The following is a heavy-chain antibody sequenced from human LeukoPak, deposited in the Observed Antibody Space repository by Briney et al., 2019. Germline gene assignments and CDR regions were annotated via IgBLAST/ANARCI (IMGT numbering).Heavy chain of an antibody. D-gene: IGHD2-2*01. Sequence: PGGSLRLSCTPSGFPFSDYGMNWVRQAPGKGLEWVAVISYDGSNKYYADSVKGRFTISRDNSKHMLYLQLNSLRAEDTAVYYCARDWSGDIVVVPAAEPDAFDIWGQGTMVTVSS. CDR1: GFPFSDYG. V-gene: IGHV3-30*03. CDR2: ISYDGSNK. CDR3: ARDWSGDIVVVPAAEPDAFDI. J-gene: IGHJ3*02.